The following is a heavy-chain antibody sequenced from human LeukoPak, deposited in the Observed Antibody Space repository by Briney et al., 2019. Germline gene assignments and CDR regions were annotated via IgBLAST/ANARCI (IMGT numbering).Heavy chain of an antibody. CDR2: IYYSGST. CDR1: GGSISSYY. D-gene: IGHD3-10*01. Sequence: KPSETLSLTCTVSGGSISSYYWSWIRQPPGKGLEWIGYIYYSGSTNYNPSLKSRVTISVDTSKNQFSLKLSSVTAADTAVYYCARAIPLHYYGSGSYNWFDPWGQRTLVTVSS. CDR3: ARAIPLHYYGSGSYNWFDP. V-gene: IGHV4-59*08. J-gene: IGHJ5*02.